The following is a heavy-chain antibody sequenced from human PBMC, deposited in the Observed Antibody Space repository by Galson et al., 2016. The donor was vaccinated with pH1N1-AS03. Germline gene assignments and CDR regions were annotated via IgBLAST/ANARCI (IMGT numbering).Heavy chain of an antibody. D-gene: IGHD2-8*02. CDR1: EFSLTTSGVG. J-gene: IGHJ5*02. Sequence: PALVKPTQTLTLTCTFSEFSLTTSGVGVAWIRQPPGKALECLALIYWDDDKRYSPSLKNTLTITKDSFRNKVVLPMTNMGPVDTAIYYRSHCLSQVEGTVRFDPWGQGNLVTVSA. V-gene: IGHV2-5*02. CDR3: SHCLSQVEGTVRFDP. CDR2: IYWDDDK.